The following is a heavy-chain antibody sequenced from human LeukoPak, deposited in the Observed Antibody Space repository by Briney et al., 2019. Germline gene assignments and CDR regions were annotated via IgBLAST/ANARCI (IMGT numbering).Heavy chain of an antibody. CDR3: AIQHSRGWSFQH. CDR2: ISGSGGTT. Sequence: GGSLRLSCAASGFTFSNFDMSWVRQAPGKGLEWVSAISGSGGTTYYAGSVKGRFIISRDNSKDTLYLQMNSLRAEDTAVYYCAIQHSRGWSFQHWGKGTLVIVSS. V-gene: IGHV3-23*01. J-gene: IGHJ1*01. CDR1: GFTFSNFD. D-gene: IGHD6-19*01.